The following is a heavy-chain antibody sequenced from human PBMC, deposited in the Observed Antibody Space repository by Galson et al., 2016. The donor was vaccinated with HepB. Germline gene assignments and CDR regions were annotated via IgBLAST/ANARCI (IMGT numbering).Heavy chain of an antibody. Sequence: SLRLSCAASEFTFSSYAMSWVRQAPGKGLEWVSAIDSSGHSTYYTDSVTGRFTISRENSKNTLYLQMNSLRYEDTAVYYCAKAATPVFYYHGMDVWGQGTTVTVSS. CDR3: AKAATPVFYYHGMDV. J-gene: IGHJ6*02. CDR2: IDSSGHST. V-gene: IGHV3-23*01. CDR1: EFTFSSYA.